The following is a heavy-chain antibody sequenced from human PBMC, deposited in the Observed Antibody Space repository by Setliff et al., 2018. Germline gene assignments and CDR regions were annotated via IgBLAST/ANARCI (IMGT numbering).Heavy chain of an antibody. CDR2: SRYAENYQ. D-gene: IGHD2-15*01. J-gene: IGHJ4*02. Sequence: LSLSCAASGFTFSSYWMSWVRQAPGKGLEWVAVSRYAENYQYYADSVKGRFTISRDNSENTLYLQMNSLRPDDTAVYHCARSDGGSSGLDYWGQGTLVTVSS. V-gene: IGHV3-30-3*01. CDR1: GFTFSSYW. CDR3: ARSDGGSSGLDY.